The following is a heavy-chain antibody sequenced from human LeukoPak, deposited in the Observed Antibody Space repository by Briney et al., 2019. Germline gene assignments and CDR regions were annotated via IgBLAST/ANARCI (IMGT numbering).Heavy chain of an antibody. D-gene: IGHD3-10*01. J-gene: IGHJ6*03. CDR2: IIPIFGTA. CDR3: ALTYGSGSYSYYYYMDV. CDR1: GGTFSSYA. Sequence: ASVKVSCKASGGTFSSYAISWVRQAPGQGLEWMGGIIPIFGTANYAQKFQGRVTITTDESTSTAYMELSSLRSEDTAVYYCALTYGSGSYSYYYYMDVWGKGTTVTVSS. V-gene: IGHV1-69*05.